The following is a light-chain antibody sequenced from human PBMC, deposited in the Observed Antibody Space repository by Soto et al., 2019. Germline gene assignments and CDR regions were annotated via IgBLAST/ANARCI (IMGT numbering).Light chain of an antibody. CDR3: AAWDDSPLWV. J-gene: IGLJ3*02. CDR1: SSNIGNNA. V-gene: IGLV1-36*01. CDR2: YDD. Sequence: QSALTQPPSVSEAPRQRVTISCSGSSSNIGNNAVNWYQQLPGKAPKLLIYYDDLLPSGVSDRFSGSKSGTSASLAISGLQSEDEADYYCAAWDDSPLWVFGGGTKLTVL.